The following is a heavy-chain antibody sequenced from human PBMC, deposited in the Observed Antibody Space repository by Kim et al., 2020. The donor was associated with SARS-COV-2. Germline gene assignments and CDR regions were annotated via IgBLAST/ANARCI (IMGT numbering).Heavy chain of an antibody. CDR1: GYTFTSYA. Sequence: ASVKVSCKASGYTFTSYAMHWVRQAPGQRLEWMGWINAGNGNTKYSQKFQGRVTITRDTSASTAYMELSSLRSEDTAVYYCARGYCSSTSCYTRHYYYYYMDVWGKGPTVTVSS. J-gene: IGHJ6*03. CDR2: INAGNGNT. V-gene: IGHV1-3*01. CDR3: ARGYCSSTSCYTRHYYYYYMDV. D-gene: IGHD2-2*02.